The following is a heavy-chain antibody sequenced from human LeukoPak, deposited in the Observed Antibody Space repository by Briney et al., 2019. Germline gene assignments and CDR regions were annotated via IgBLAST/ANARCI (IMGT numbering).Heavy chain of an antibody. V-gene: IGHV1-18*01. D-gene: IGHD6-13*01. Sequence: ASVKVSCKASGYTFTSYGISWVRQAPGQGLEWMVWISAYNGNTNYAQKLQGRVTMTTDTSTSTAYMELRSLRSDDTAVYYCASLIAADDEAAAGTSLWFDPWGQGTLVTVSS. CDR3: ASLIAADDEAAAGTSLWFDP. J-gene: IGHJ5*02. CDR2: ISAYNGNT. CDR1: GYTFTSYG.